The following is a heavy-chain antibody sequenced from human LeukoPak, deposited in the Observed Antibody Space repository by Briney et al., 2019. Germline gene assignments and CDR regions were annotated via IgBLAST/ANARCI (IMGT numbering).Heavy chain of an antibody. D-gene: IGHD3-10*01. Sequence: PSETLSLTCTVSGGSISSYYWSWIRQPPGKGLEWIGYIYYSGSTNYNPSLKSRVTISVDTSKNQFSLKLSSVTAADTAVYYSALSGSGSYYPLDYWGQGTLVTVSS. CDR2: IYYSGST. J-gene: IGHJ4*02. CDR3: ALSGSGSYYPLDY. CDR1: GGSISSYY. V-gene: IGHV4-59*01.